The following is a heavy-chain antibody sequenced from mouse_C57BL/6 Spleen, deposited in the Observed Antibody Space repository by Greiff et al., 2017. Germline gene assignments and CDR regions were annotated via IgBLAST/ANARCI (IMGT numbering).Heavy chain of an antibody. V-gene: IGHV1-20*01. D-gene: IGHD2-3*01. CDR2: INPYNGDT. Sequence: EVKVVESGPELVKPGDSVKISCKASGYSFTGYFMNWVMQSHGKSLEWIGRINPYNGDTFYNQKFKGKATLTVDKSSSTAHMELRSLTSEDSAVYYCARGDGYGLFDYWGQGTTLTVSS. J-gene: IGHJ2*01. CDR3: ARGDGYGLFDY. CDR1: GYSFTGYF.